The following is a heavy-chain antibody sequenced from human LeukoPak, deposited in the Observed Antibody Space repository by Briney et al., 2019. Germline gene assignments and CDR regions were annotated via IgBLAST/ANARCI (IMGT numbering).Heavy chain of an antibody. J-gene: IGHJ1*01. CDR1: GFSFSNAW. V-gene: IGHV3-7*01. D-gene: IGHD2-21*02. CDR3: TSWGDTTAEYFQR. Sequence: GGSLRLSCATSGFSFSNAWMNWVRQAPGKGLEWVAHINPDGRDTYYVDSVKGRFTISRDNAQNSMYLQMNSLRVEDTAVYYCTSWGDTTAEYFQRWGQGTLVTVSS. CDR2: INPDGRDT.